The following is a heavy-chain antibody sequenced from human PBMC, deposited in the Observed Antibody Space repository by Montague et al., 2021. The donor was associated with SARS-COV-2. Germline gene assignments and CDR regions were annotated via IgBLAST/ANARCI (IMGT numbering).Heavy chain of an antibody. J-gene: IGHJ4*02. D-gene: IGHD4-17*01. CDR3: ARDSDDYGDPEYFDY. CDR1: GFTFSSYA. Sequence: FLRLSCAASGFTFSSYAMHWVRQAPGKGLEWVAVISYDGSNKYYADSVKGRLTISRDNSKNTLYLQMNSLRAEDTAVYYCARDSDDYGDPEYFDYWGQGTLVTVSS. CDR2: ISYDGSNK. V-gene: IGHV3-30*04.